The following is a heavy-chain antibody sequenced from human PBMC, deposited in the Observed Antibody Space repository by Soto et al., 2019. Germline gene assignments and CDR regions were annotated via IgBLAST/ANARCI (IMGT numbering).Heavy chain of an antibody. CDR1: GDSISGGASF. J-gene: IGHJ5*02. D-gene: IGHD2-2*01. CDR2: VYYSGSS. Sequence: KPSETLSLTCTVSGDSISGGASFWSWIRQPPXKGLEWIANVYYSGSSYYNPSLKSRLTISVDTTKNQFSLQLKSMTAADTAVYYCAKLSCTSSTCYFPGWFDPWGQGTLVTVSS. CDR3: AKLSCTSSTCYFPGWFDP. V-gene: IGHV4-31*03.